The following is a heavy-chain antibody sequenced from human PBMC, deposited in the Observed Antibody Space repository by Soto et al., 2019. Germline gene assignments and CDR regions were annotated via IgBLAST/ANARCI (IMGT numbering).Heavy chain of an antibody. J-gene: IGHJ4*02. D-gene: IGHD2-15*01. CDR1: GGSVSSGTYY. CDR3: ATVKCSGGSCDNPFDD. Sequence: KTSETLSLTCTVSGGSVSSGTYYWSWIRQPPGKGLEWIGFMYYSGSTYYNPSLKSRVIISVDTSKNQFSLKLTSVTAADTAIYYCATVKCSGGSCDNPFDDWGQGTLVTVSS. CDR2: MYYSGST. V-gene: IGHV4-61*01.